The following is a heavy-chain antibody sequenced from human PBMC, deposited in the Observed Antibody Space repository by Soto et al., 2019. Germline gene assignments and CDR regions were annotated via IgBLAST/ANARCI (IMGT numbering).Heavy chain of an antibody. V-gene: IGHV1-69*06. J-gene: IGHJ5*02. Sequence: QIHLVQSGAEVKKPGSSVKISCKASGGTFSNYAISWVRQAPGQGLEWMGGITPIFDTTNYAQKFQGRLTITEDTSTSTAYMELSGLRSDDTAIYFFARYPNSLNNWFDPWGQGTLVTVSS. CDR2: ITPIFDTT. CDR1: GGTFSNYA. D-gene: IGHD3-9*01. CDR3: ARYPNSLNNWFDP.